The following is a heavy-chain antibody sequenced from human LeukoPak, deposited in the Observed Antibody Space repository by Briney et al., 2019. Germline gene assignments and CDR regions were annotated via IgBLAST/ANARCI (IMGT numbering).Heavy chain of an antibody. CDR1: GFTFSSYA. D-gene: IGHD3-22*01. CDR2: ISGSGGST. CDR3: ARHHAVYYDSSGSPDINLFYYYYMDV. V-gene: IGHV3-23*01. Sequence: GGSLRLSCAASGFTFSSYAMSWVRQAPGKGLEWVSAISGSGGSTYYADSVKGRFTISRDNSKNTLYLQMNSLRAEDTAVYYCARHHAVYYDSSGSPDINLFYYYYMDVWGKGTTVTVSS. J-gene: IGHJ6*03.